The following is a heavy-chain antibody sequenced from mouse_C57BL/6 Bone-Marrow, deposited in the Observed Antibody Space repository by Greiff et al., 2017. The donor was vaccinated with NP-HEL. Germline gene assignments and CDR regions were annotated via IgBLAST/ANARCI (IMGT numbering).Heavy chain of an antibody. V-gene: IGHV1-64*01. J-gene: IGHJ4*01. D-gene: IGHD1-1*01. CDR3: ARNDTTVVARHYYAMDY. CDR1: GYTFTSYW. Sequence: VQLQQSGAELVKPGASVKLSCKASGYTFTSYWMHWVKQRPGQGLEWIGMIHPNSGSPNYNEQFKSKATLTVAKPSSPAYMQLSSLTSEDSAVYYCARNDTTVVARHYYAMDYWGQGTSVTVSS. CDR2: IHPNSGSP.